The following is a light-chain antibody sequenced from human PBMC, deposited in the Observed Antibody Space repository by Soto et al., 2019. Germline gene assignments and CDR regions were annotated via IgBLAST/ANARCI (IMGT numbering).Light chain of an antibody. CDR3: QQYGSSGT. CDR2: GAS. J-gene: IGKJ1*01. V-gene: IGKV3-20*01. CDR1: QSVSNNY. Sequence: EIVLTQSPGTLSLSPGERATLSWRASQSVSNNYLAWSQQKPGQAPRLLIYGASNSATGIPDRFSGSGSGTDFTLTISRLEPEDFAVDYCQQYGSSGTFGQGTKVDIK.